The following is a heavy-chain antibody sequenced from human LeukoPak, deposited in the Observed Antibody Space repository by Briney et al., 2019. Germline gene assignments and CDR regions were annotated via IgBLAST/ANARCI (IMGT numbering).Heavy chain of an antibody. J-gene: IGHJ4*02. D-gene: IGHD3-9*01. CDR3: ATLDWPYKGYFDY. CDR2: IIPIFGTA. V-gene: IGHV1-69*05. CDR1: GGTFSSYA. Sequence: EASVKVSCKASGGTFSSYAISWVRQAPGQGLEWMGGIIPIFGTANYAQKFQGRVTITTDESTSTDYMELSSLRSEDTAVYYCATLDWPYKGYFDYWGQGTLVTVSS.